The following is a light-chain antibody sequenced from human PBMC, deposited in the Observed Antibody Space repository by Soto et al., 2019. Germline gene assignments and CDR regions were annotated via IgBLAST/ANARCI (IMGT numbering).Light chain of an antibody. Sequence: EIVLTQSPGTLSLSPGDRATLSCRASQSVNTGYLAWYQQKPGQAPRLLIYGASSRATGIPDRFSGSGSGTDFTLTISRLEPEDFAVYYCQQYDSSPRLTFGGGTKVEIK. J-gene: IGKJ4*01. V-gene: IGKV3-20*01. CDR2: GAS. CDR3: QQYDSSPRLT. CDR1: QSVNTGY.